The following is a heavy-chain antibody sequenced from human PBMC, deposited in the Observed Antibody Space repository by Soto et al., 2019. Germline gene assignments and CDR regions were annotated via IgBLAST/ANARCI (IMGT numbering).Heavy chain of an antibody. CDR1: GFTFSTYW. CDR3: VRTWHGFDI. Sequence: EVQLVESGGGLVQPVGSLRLSCAASGFTFSTYWRHWGRQAPEKGLLWVSHINGDGSYTDFADSVKGRFTISRDNAKNTVYLQMQSLRVEDTAVYFCVRTWHGFDIWGPGTMVTVSS. CDR2: INGDGSYT. J-gene: IGHJ3*02. V-gene: IGHV3-74*01.